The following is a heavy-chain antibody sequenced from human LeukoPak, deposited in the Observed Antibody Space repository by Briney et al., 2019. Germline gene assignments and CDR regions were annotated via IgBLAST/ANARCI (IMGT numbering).Heavy chain of an antibody. CDR2: INHSGST. Sequence: SETLSLTCAVYGGSFSGYYWSWIRQPPGKGLEWIGEINHSGSTNYNPSLKSRVTIPVDTSKNQFSLKLSSVAAADTAVYYCARGTGEPREYYFDYWGQGTLVTVPS. D-gene: IGHD1-26*01. CDR1: GGSFSGYY. J-gene: IGHJ4*02. V-gene: IGHV4-34*01. CDR3: ARGTGEPREYYFDY.